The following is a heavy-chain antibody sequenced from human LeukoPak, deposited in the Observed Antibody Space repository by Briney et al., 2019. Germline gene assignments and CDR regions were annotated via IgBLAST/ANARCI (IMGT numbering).Heavy chain of an antibody. CDR3: ARAPFCSNVSCYRTNNWLDP. V-gene: IGHV1-18*01. D-gene: IGHD2-2*01. Sequence: ASVKVSCKTSGYTFTRYGVSWVRQAPGQGLEWMGWISGNNDNTNYAQRVQDRITMTTDTSTSTAYMELRSLRSDDTAVYYCARAPFCSNVSCYRTNNWLDPWGQGTLVTVSS. J-gene: IGHJ5*02. CDR1: GYTFTRYG. CDR2: ISGNNDNT.